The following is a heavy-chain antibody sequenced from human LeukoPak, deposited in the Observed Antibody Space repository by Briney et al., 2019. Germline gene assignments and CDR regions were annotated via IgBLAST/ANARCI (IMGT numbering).Heavy chain of an antibody. CDR2: IIPIFGTA. J-gene: IGHJ5*02. CDR3: ARSGREWLSPNWFDP. V-gene: IGHV1-69*05. CDR1: GGTFSSYA. D-gene: IGHD3-3*01. Sequence: ASVKVSCKASGGTFSSYAISWVRQAPGQGLEWMGGIIPIFGTANYAQKFQGRVTITTDESTSTAYMELSSLRSEDTAVYYCARSGREWLSPNWFDPWGQGTLVTVSS.